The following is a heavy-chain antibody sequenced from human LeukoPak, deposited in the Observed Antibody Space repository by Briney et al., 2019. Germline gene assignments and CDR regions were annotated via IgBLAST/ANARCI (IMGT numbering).Heavy chain of an antibody. CDR3: ARVNYIVVVPAAIGWFDP. CDR2: INPNSGGT. V-gene: IGHV1-2*02. Sequence: ASVKVSCKASGYIFTDYYMHWVRRAPGQGLEWMGWINPNSGGTNYAQKFQGRVTMTRDTSISTAYMELSRLRSDDTAVYYCARVNYIVVVPAAIGWFDPWGQGTLVTVSS. D-gene: IGHD2-2*01. CDR1: GYIFTDYY. J-gene: IGHJ5*02.